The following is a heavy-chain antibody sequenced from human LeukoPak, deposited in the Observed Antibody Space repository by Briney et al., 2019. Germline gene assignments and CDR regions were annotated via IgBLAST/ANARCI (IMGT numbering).Heavy chain of an antibody. V-gene: IGHV3-48*01. CDR3: AKDPDAYGGYYFDY. J-gene: IGHJ4*02. Sequence: GGSLRLSCAASGFTFSSYSMNWVRQAPGKGLEWVSYISSSSSTIYYADSVKGRFTISRDNAKNSLYLQMNSLRAEDTAVYYCAKDPDAYGGYYFDYWGQGTLVTVSS. CDR2: ISSSSSTI. CDR1: GFTFSSYS. D-gene: IGHD4-17*01.